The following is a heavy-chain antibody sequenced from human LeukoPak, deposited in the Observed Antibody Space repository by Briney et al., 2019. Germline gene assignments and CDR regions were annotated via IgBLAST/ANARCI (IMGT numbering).Heavy chain of an antibody. D-gene: IGHD5-18*01. CDR3: ARDLSGVTGYTYGRGIDY. V-gene: IGHV3-48*04. J-gene: IGHJ4*02. Sequence: GGSLRLSCAASGFTFSSYSMNWVRQAPGKGLEWVSSISSSSSTIYYADSVKGRFTISRDNAKTSLYLQMNSLRAEDTAVYYCARDLSGVTGYTYGRGIDYWGQGTLVTVS. CDR1: GFTFSSYS. CDR2: ISSSSSTI.